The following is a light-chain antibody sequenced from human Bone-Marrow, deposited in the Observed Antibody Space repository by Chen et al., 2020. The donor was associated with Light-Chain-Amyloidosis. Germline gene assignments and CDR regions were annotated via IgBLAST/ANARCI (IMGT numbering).Light chain of an antibody. CDR3: QQYGTSPLT. CDR1: QTISSHY. CDR2: GSS. J-gene: IGKJ4*01. Sequence: EIVLTQSPGTLSLSPGEGANLSCRASQTISSHYLTWYQQKFGQAPRLLIYGSSSRATGIPNRFTGSGSGTDFTLTINRLEPEDFAVYYCQQYGTSPLTFGGGTKVEIK. V-gene: IGKV3-20*01.